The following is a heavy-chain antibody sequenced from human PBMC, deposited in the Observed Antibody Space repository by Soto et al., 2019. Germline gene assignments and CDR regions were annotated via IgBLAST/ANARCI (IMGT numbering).Heavy chain of an antibody. CDR2: VYDLDGT. CDR3: VKEGDKAAILPYFDH. J-gene: IGHJ4*02. D-gene: IGHD5-18*01. CDR1: GLTVSGKKY. Sequence: ESGGGLIQPGGSLRLSCVASGLTVSGKKYMAWVRQAPGKGPEWVSGVYDLDGTYYADSVRGRFTTSRDNAKNSLYLQMNSLRVDDTAVYYCVKEGDKAAILPYFDHWGQGTLVTVSS. V-gene: IGHV3-53*01.